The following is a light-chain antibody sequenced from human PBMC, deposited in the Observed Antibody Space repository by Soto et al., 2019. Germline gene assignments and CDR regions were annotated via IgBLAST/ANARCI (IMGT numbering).Light chain of an antibody. V-gene: IGKV1-5*03. Sequence: DIQMTQSPSTLSASVGDRVTITCRASQSISSWLAWYQQKPGKAPKLLIYKASSLESGVPSRFSGSGSGTEFTLTISSLQPDDFATYYCQLQVTFGQGTKVEIK. J-gene: IGKJ1*01. CDR3: QLQVT. CDR2: KAS. CDR1: QSISSW.